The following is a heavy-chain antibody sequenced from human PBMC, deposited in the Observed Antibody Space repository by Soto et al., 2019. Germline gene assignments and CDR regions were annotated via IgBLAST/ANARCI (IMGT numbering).Heavy chain of an antibody. D-gene: IGHD6-13*01. CDR2: TYYRSKWYN. CDR3: ARDGIAAADTYYYYGMDV. Sequence: SQTLSLTCAISGDSVSSNSAAWNWIRQSPSRGLEWLGRTYYRSKWYNDYAVSVKSRITINPDTSKNQFSLQLNPVTPEDTAVYYCARDGIAAADTYYYYGMDVWGHGTTVTVSS. J-gene: IGHJ6*02. CDR1: GDSVSSNSAA. V-gene: IGHV6-1*01.